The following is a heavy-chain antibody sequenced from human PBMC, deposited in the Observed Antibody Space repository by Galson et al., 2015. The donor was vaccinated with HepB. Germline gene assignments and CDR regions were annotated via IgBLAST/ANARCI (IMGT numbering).Heavy chain of an antibody. CDR1: GFTFSSYA. CDR2: ISGSGGST. Sequence: SLRLSCAASGFTFSSYAMSWVRQAPGKGLEWVSAISGSGGSTYYADSVKGRFTISRDNSKNTLYLQMNSLRAEDTAVYYCAKMGYIVVVPAFPHWYFDLWGRGTLVTVSS. V-gene: IGHV3-23*01. J-gene: IGHJ2*01. D-gene: IGHD2-2*01. CDR3: AKMGYIVVVPAFPHWYFDL.